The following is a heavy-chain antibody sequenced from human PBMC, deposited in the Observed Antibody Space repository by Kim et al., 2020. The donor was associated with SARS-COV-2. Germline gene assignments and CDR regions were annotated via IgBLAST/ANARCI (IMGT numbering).Heavy chain of an antibody. Sequence: SETLSLTCTVSGGSISSGSYYWSWIRQPAGKGLEWIGRIYTSGSTNYNPSLKSRVTISVDTSKNQFSLKLSSVTAADTAVYYCARDLGYYYDSSGYYFDYWGQGTLVTVSS. D-gene: IGHD3-22*01. CDR2: IYTSGST. CDR1: GGSISSGSYY. J-gene: IGHJ4*02. V-gene: IGHV4-61*02. CDR3: ARDLGYYYDSSGYYFDY.